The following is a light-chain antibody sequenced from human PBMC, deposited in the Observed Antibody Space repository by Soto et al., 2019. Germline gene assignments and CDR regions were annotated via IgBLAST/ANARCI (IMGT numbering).Light chain of an antibody. Sequence: DPQMTQSPSSLSASVGDRVTITCHASEAISNFLNWYQQKPGKAPKLLIYDASNLETGVPSRFNGSGSETDFTFTVSGLQPEDIATYYCLQYDNLPYTFGQGTKLQIK. CDR1: EAISNF. J-gene: IGKJ2*01. CDR2: DAS. V-gene: IGKV1-33*01. CDR3: LQYDNLPYT.